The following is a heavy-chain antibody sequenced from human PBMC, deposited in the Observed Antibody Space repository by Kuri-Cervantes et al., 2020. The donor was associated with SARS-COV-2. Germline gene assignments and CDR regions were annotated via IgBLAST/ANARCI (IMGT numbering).Heavy chain of an antibody. CDR1: GFTFSSYS. V-gene: IGHV3-48*02. J-gene: IGHJ4*02. CDR2: IDSRGSPI. D-gene: IGHD6-19*01. CDR3: ARGTYSSGSAI. Sequence: GESLKISCAASGFTFSSYSMNWVRQAPGKGLEWISFIDSRGSPIYCADSVKGRFTISRDNAKSSLYLQMNSLRDEDTALYYCARGTYSSGSAIWGQGTLVTVSS.